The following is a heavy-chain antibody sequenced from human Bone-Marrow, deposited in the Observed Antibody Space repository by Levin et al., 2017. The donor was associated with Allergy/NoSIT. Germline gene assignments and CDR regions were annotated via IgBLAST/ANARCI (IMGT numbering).Heavy chain of an antibody. Sequence: SETLSLTCAVYGGSFSGYYWSWIRQPPGKGLEWIGEINHSGSTNYNPSLKSRVTISVDTSKNQFSLKLSSVTAADTAVYYCAGTDCSSTSCYYYYYYGMDVWGQGTTVTVSS. CDR3: AGTDCSSTSCYYYYYYGMDV. D-gene: IGHD2-2*01. CDR1: GGSFSGYY. J-gene: IGHJ6*02. CDR2: INHSGST. V-gene: IGHV4-34*01.